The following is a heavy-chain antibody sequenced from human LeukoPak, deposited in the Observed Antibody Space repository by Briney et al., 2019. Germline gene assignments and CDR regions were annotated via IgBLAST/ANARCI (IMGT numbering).Heavy chain of an antibody. V-gene: IGHV3-23*01. Sequence: GGSLRLSCAASGFTFSSYAMSWVRQAPGKGLEWVSAISGSGGSTYYADSVKGRFTISRDNAKNSLYLQMNSLRAEDTAVYYCARDRGYSSFDYWGQGTLVTVSS. D-gene: IGHD6-19*01. CDR3: ARDRGYSSFDY. CDR2: ISGSGGST. J-gene: IGHJ4*02. CDR1: GFTFSSYA.